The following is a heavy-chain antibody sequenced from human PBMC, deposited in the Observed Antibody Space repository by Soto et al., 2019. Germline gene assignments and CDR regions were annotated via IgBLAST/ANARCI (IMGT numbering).Heavy chain of an antibody. J-gene: IGHJ6*03. CDR2: INGGNGNT. V-gene: IGHV1-3*01. Sequence: ASVKVSCKASGYTFSFYGMHWVRQAPGQRLEWMGWINGGNGNTKYSQKLQDRVTITRDTSASVAYMELSSLRSEDTAVYYCVRAGEGYAAAGIIHYYYYYMDVWGKGTTVTVSS. CDR3: VRAGEGYAAAGIIHYYYYYMDV. CDR1: GYTFSFYG. D-gene: IGHD6-13*01.